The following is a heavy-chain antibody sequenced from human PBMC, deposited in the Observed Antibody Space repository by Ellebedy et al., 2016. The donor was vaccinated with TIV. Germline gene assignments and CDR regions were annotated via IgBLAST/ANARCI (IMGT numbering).Heavy chain of an antibody. D-gene: IGHD3-10*01. J-gene: IGHJ6*02. Sequence: PGGSLRLSCAASGFTFDAYDMHWVRQAPGKGLEWVAFIRHDGSEKYFADYVKGRFPISRDNSKNTVDRQMNGRRTGDTAVFYCGTGPPDLTLRGVIVKPLDFWGRGTPVTVSS. CDR1: GFTFDAYD. V-gene: IGHV3-30*02. CDR2: IRHDGSEK. CDR3: GTGPPDLTLRGVIVKPLDF.